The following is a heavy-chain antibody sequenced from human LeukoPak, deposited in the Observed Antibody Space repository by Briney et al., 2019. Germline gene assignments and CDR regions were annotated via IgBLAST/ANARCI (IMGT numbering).Heavy chain of an antibody. CDR2: FYSDGNT. V-gene: IGHV3-53*01. Sequence: PGGSLRLSCAASGFTVIINDMTWVRQATGGGLEWVSVFYSDGNTKYADSVQGRFTISRDNSKNTLYLEINSLSPDDTAVYYCARGVEPLAANTLAYWGQGTLVTVSS. J-gene: IGHJ4*02. CDR3: ARGVEPLAANTLAY. D-gene: IGHD1-14*01. CDR1: GFTVIIND.